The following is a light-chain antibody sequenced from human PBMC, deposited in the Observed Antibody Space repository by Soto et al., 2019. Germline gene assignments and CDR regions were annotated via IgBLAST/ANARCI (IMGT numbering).Light chain of an antibody. CDR1: SSDVGSYNL. V-gene: IGLV2-23*03. CDR3: CTYAGSSTFVV. CDR2: EGS. J-gene: IGLJ2*01. Sequence: QSVLTQPASVSGSPGQSITISCTGTSSDVGSYNLVSWYQQHPGKAPKLMIYEGSKRPSGVSNRFSGSKSGSTASLTISGLQADDDAEYYCCTYAGSSTFVVFGGGTKLTVL.